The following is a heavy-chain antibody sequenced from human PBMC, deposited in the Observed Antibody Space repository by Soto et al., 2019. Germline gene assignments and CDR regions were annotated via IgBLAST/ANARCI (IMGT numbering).Heavy chain of an antibody. Sequence: ASVKVSCKAPGYTFTSYGISWVRQAPGQGLEWMGWISAYNGSTNYAQKLQGIVTMTTDTSTSTAYMELRSLRSGDTAVYYCARGRRDTAMVTSLWFDPWGQGTLVTVSS. CDR2: ISAYNGST. D-gene: IGHD5-18*01. V-gene: IGHV1-18*04. CDR3: ARGRRDTAMVTSLWFDP. CDR1: GYTFTSYG. J-gene: IGHJ5*02.